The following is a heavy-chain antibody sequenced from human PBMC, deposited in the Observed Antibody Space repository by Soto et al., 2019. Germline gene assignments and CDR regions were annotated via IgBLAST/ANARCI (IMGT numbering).Heavy chain of an antibody. J-gene: IGHJ4*02. V-gene: IGHV4-38-2*01. CDR3: ARAHSGSYYSVFNY. D-gene: IGHD1-26*01. Sequence: SETLSLTCVVSNFSISSGYYWGWIRQSPGKGLEWIASIYRSGTTSYNPSLKSRVTISVDPSKNQFSLMLTAVTAADTAVYYCARAHSGSYYSVFNYWGRGSLVTVSS. CDR1: NFSISSGYY. CDR2: IYRSGTT.